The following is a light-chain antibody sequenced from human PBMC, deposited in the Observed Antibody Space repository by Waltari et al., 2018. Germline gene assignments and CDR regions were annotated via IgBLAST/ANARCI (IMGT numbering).Light chain of an antibody. J-gene: IGLJ2*01. Sequence: QSALTQPPSASGSPGQSVTISCTGTSSDVGVYNYVSWYQQHPGKAPKLLFYEVSQRPSGGPDRFSGSKSGNTSSLTVCGLQAEDEADYYCSSYAGSNDVAFGGGTKLRVL. CDR1: SSDVGVYNY. CDR2: EVS. V-gene: IGLV2-8*01. CDR3: SSYAGSNDVA.